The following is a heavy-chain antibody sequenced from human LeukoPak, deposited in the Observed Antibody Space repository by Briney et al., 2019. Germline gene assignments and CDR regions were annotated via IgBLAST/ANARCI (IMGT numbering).Heavy chain of an antibody. CDR2: IYSGGST. CDR1: GFTVSSNY. V-gene: IGHV3-53*01. D-gene: IGHD5-18*01. J-gene: IGHJ4*02. Sequence: SLRLSCAASGFTVSSNYMSWVRQAPGKGLEWVSVIYSGGSTYYADSVKGRFTISRDNSKNTLYLQMNSLRAEDTAVYYCARGRRIQLWLGGQHYFDYWGQGTLVTVSS. CDR3: ARGRRIQLWLGGQHYFDY.